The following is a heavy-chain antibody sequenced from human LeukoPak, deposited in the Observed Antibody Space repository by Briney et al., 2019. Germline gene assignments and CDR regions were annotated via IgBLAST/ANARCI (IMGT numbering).Heavy chain of an antibody. V-gene: IGHV1-2*04. CDR1: GYTFTGYY. Sequence: ASVKVSCKASGYTFTGYYMHWVRQAPGQGLEWMGWINPNSGGTNYAQKFQGWVTMTRDTSISTAYMELSRLRSDDTAVYYCARVAEGYDILTGYYYYYGMDVWGQGTTVTVSS. D-gene: IGHD3-9*01. J-gene: IGHJ6*02. CDR3: ARVAEGYDILTGYYYYYGMDV. CDR2: INPNSGGT.